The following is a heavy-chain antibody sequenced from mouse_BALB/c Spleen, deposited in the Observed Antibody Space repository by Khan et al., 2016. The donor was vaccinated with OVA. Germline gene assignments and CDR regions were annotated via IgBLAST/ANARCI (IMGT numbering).Heavy chain of an antibody. CDR1: GYTFTDYV. D-gene: IGHD4-1*01. V-gene: IGHV1-77*01. CDR3: ARAGWDVFAY. CDR2: IYPESDST. Sequence: QVQLQQSGPELVKPGASVKMSCKASGYTFTDYVMNWVKQRNGQGLEWIGQIYPESDSTYYNEKFKGKATLTADRSSSTAYMQLSNLTSEDSAVYVCARAGWDVFAYWGQGTLVTVSA. J-gene: IGHJ3*01.